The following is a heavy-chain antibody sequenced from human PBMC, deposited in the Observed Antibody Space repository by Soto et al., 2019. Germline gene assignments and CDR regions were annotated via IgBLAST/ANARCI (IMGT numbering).Heavy chain of an antibody. CDR1: GVTFSNYA. Sequence: EVQFLESGGGLVQPGGSLRLSCAASGVTFSNYAMNWVRQAPGKGLXWVSGISHSGSSTYYADSVKGRFTISRDNSKNPLFLQMNSLTAEDTAVYYCAKGSWVHHGSEGGNWLDPWGQGTLVTVSS. V-gene: IGHV3-23*01. J-gene: IGHJ5*02. D-gene: IGHD3-10*01. CDR2: ISHSGSST. CDR3: AKGSWVHHGSEGGNWLDP.